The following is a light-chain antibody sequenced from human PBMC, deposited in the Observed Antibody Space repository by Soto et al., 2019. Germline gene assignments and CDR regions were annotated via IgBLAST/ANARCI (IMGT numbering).Light chain of an antibody. CDR3: QQYDSSPLT. Sequence: PGDRATLSCRASQSVGSSYLAWYQQRPGQAPRLLIYGASSRATGIPDRFGGSGSGTDFTLTISRLEPEDFAVYYCQQYDSSPLTFGGGTKVEIK. CDR2: GAS. CDR1: QSVGSSY. V-gene: IGKV3-20*01. J-gene: IGKJ4*01.